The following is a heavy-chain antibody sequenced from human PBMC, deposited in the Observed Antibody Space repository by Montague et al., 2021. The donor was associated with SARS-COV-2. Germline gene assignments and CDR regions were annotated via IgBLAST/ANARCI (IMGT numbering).Heavy chain of an antibody. J-gene: IGHJ3*02. CDR3: VRDHPYGGLRGAYDI. CDR2: IYDGGAV. D-gene: IGHD4-23*01. CDR1: GGSITGYY. Sequence: SETLSLTCTVSGGSITGYYWSWLRRSPGKGLEWIAYIYDGGAVNYNPSLGSRVTISTDTSKNQLSLKVNPVTAADTAVYYCVRDHPYGGLRGAYDIWGQGTVVTVSS. V-gene: IGHV4-59*01.